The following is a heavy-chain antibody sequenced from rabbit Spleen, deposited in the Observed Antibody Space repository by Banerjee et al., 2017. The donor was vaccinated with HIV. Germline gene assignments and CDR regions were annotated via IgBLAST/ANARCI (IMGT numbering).Heavy chain of an antibody. Sequence: QSLEESGGDLVKPGASLTLTCTASGFSFSSRYYMNWVRQAPGKGLEWIACIDAGSSGDTYFATWAKGRFAISKTSSTTVTLQMTRLTAADTATYFCARDTASSFSSYGMDLWGQGTLVTVS. CDR3: ARDTASSFSSYGMDL. D-gene: IGHD8-1*01. CDR2: IDAGSSGDT. J-gene: IGHJ6*01. CDR1: GFSFSSRYY. V-gene: IGHV1S40*01.